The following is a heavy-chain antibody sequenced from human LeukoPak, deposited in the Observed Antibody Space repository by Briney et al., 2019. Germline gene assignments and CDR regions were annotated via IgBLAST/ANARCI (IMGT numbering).Heavy chain of an antibody. CDR3: ARDRGYTAPSGMDV. Sequence: GGSLRLSCAASGFTFSSYGMHWVRQAPGKGLEWVAVISYDGSNKYYADSVKGRFTISRDNSKNTLYLQMNSLRAEDTAVYYCARDRGYTAPSGMDVWGQGTTVTVSS. J-gene: IGHJ6*02. D-gene: IGHD3-16*02. CDR2: ISYDGSNK. V-gene: IGHV3-30*03. CDR1: GFTFSSYG.